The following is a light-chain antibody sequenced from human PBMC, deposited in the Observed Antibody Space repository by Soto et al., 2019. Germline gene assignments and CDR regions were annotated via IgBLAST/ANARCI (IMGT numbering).Light chain of an antibody. V-gene: IGLV1-40*01. Sequence: QPVLTQPPSVSGAPGQRVTISCTGSSSNIGAGYAVHWYQQLPGTAPRLLISDNNNRPSGVPDRFSVSKSGTSASLAITGLQAEDEADYYCQSYDNSHDWDVVFGGGTKLTVL. CDR1: SSNIGAGYA. CDR2: DNN. J-gene: IGLJ2*01. CDR3: QSYDNSHDWDVV.